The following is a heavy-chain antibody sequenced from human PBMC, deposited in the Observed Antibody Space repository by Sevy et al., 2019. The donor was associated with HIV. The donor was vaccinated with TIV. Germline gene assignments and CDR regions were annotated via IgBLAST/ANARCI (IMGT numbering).Heavy chain of an antibody. D-gene: IGHD6-13*01. V-gene: IGHV3-7*01. Sequence: GGSLRLSCAASGFTLNSYWMSWVRQAPVKGLEWVANINQDGSVKYYVDSVKGRFTISRDNARNSLYLRMNSLRAEDTALYYCVRAIAAAGSFWGQGTLVTVSS. CDR3: VRAIAAAGSF. CDR2: INQDGSVK. J-gene: IGHJ4*02. CDR1: GFTLNSYW.